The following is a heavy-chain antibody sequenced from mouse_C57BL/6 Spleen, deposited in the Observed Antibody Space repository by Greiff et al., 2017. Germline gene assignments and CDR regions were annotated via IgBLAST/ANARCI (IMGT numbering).Heavy chain of an antibody. CDR1: GYSITSGYY. CDR2: ISYDGSN. CDR3: AVYYGYDEGYYFDD. Sequence: EVKLVESGPGLVKPSQSLSLTCSVTGYSITSGYYWNWIRQFPGNKLEWMGYISYDGSNNYNPSLKNRISITRDTSKNQFFLKLNSVTTEDTATYYCAVYYGYDEGYYFDDWGQGTTLTVSS. D-gene: IGHD2-2*01. V-gene: IGHV3-6*01. J-gene: IGHJ2*01.